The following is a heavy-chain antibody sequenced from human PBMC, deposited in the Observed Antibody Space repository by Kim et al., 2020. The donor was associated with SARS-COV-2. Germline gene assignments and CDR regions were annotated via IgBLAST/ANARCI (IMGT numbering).Heavy chain of an antibody. Sequence: SVKVSCKASGGTFSSYAISWVRQAPGQGLEWMGGIIPIFGTANYAQKFQGRVTITADESTSTAYMELSSLRSEDTAVYYCARDYDILTGHDAFDIWGQGTMVTVSS. D-gene: IGHD3-9*01. J-gene: IGHJ3*02. CDR1: GGTFSSYA. CDR3: ARDYDILTGHDAFDI. V-gene: IGHV1-69*13. CDR2: IIPIFGTA.